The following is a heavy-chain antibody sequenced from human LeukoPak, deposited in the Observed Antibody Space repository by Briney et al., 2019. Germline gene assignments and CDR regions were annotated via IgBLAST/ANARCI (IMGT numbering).Heavy chain of an antibody. CDR3: ARDRSGSYDSYFDY. Sequence: SETLSLTCTVSGGSISSHYWSWIRQPPGKGLEWIGHIYCSGSPNYNPSLKSRVTISVDTSKNQCSLKLSALTAADTAVYYWARDRSGSYDSYFDYWGQGTLVTVSS. CDR2: IYCSGSP. CDR1: GGSISSHY. J-gene: IGHJ4*02. D-gene: IGHD1-26*01. V-gene: IGHV4-59*11.